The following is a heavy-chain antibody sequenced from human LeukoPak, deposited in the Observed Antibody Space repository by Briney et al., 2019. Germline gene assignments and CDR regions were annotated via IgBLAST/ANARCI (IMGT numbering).Heavy chain of an antibody. V-gene: IGHV4-39*07. CDR1: GGSISSSSYY. CDR3: AQLDNHYGTNSH. Sequence: PSETLSLTCTVSGGSISSSSYYWGWIRQPPGKGLKWIGSIYYSGSTYYNPPLKSRVTISVDTSKNQFSLKLSSVTAADTAVYYCAQLDNHYGTNSHWGQGTLVTVSS. J-gene: IGHJ4*02. D-gene: IGHD3-10*01. CDR2: IYYSGST.